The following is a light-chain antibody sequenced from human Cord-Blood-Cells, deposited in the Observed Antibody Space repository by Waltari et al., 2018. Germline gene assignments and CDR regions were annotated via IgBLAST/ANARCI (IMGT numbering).Light chain of an antibody. J-gene: IGLJ2*01. CDR1: SSDVGGYNY. Sequence: QSALTPPASVSGSPGQSITISCTATSSDVGGYNYFSWYQQHPGKAPKLMIDDVSNRPSGVSNRFSGSKSGNTASLTISGLQAEDEADYYCSSYTSSSTLVFGGGTKLTVL. CDR2: DVS. CDR3: SSYTSSSTLV. V-gene: IGLV2-14*01.